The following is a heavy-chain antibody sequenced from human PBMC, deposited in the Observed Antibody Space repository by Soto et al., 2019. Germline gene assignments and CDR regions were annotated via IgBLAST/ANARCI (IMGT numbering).Heavy chain of an antibody. Sequence: LSLTCTVSGGSISSHYWSWIRQPPGKGLEWIGYSSDSGNTDYNPSLKSRVTISIDTPKNQFSLKLSSVTAADTAVYYCARDQWLKSFWGRGTLVIVSS. D-gene: IGHD2-8*01. CDR3: ARDQWLKSF. V-gene: IGHV4-59*11. CDR2: SSDSGNT. J-gene: IGHJ1*01. CDR1: GGSISSHY.